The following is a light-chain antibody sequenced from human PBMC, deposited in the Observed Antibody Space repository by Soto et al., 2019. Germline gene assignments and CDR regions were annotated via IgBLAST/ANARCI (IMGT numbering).Light chain of an antibody. CDR2: AAS. Sequence: EIVLTQSPGTLSLAVGERATLSCRASQIISSSYLDWYQQIPGQAPKLLIYAASRSATGVSDRFSGSESGTDFTILIIRVEPEDFAVDYWHEYGGSPGYTFGQGTRL. V-gene: IGKV3-20*01. CDR3: HEYGGSPGYT. CDR1: QIISSSY. J-gene: IGKJ2*01.